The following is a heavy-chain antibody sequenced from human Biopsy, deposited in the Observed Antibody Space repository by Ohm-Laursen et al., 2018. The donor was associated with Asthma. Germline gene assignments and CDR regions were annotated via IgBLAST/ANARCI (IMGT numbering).Heavy chain of an antibody. Sequence: ESSVKVSCKASGGMLGNYAISWVRQAPGQGLEWLGGIMTVFGTTNYAQKFQGRVTITADESTSTAYMEVTSLRSEDTAIYYCARCQVGYSSGWSLLLKKIYYSGMDVWGQGTAVTVSS. D-gene: IGHD6-19*01. V-gene: IGHV1-69*01. CDR2: IMTVFGTT. CDR3: ARCQVGYSSGWSLLLKKIYYSGMDV. CDR1: GGMLGNYA. J-gene: IGHJ6*02.